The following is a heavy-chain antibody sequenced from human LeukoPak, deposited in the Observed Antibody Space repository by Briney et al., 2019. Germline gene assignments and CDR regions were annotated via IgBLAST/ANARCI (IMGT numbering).Heavy chain of an antibody. CDR2: IYYSGST. V-gene: IGHV4-39*07. Sequence: SETLSLTCTVSGGSISSSSYYWGWIRQPPGKGLEWIGSIYYSGSTYYNPSLKSRVTISVDTSKNQFSLKLSSVTAADTAVYYCARENGRGGWYYFDYWGQGTLVTVSS. CDR1: GGSISSSSYY. J-gene: IGHJ4*02. CDR3: ARENGRGGWYYFDY. D-gene: IGHD6-19*01.